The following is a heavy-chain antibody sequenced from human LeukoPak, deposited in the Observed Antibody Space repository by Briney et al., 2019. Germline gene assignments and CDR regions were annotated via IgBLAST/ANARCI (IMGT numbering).Heavy chain of an antibody. D-gene: IGHD3-16*01. CDR3: ARGPTFGGVYFDY. V-gene: IGHV3-66*01. J-gene: IGHJ4*02. Sequence: GGSLRLYCAASGFTVSSNYMSWVRQAPGKGLEWVSVIYSGGSTYYADSVKGRFTISRDNSKNTLYLQMNSLRAEDTAVYYCARGPTFGGVYFDYWGQGTPVTVSS. CDR1: GFTVSSNY. CDR2: IYSGGST.